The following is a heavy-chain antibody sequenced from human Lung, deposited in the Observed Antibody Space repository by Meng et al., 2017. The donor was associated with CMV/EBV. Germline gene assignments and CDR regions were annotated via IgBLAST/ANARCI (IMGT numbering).Heavy chain of an antibody. CDR1: GFNFNGYS. CDR2: ISANSATI. CDR3: ARAPLGWLLKNYFDY. V-gene: IGHV3-21*01. D-gene: IGHD5-12*01. J-gene: IGHJ4*02. Sequence: ESXKISXAASGFNFNGYSMGWVRQAPGKGLEWIASISANSATIYYADSMRGRFTVSRDNGEDYLYLHINTLRADDTAVYFCARAPLGWLLKNYFDYWGQGALVTVSS.